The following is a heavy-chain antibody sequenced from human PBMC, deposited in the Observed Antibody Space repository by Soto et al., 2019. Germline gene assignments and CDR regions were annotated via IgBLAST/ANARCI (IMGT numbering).Heavy chain of an antibody. CDR1: GYTFTNYF. J-gene: IGHJ4*02. Sequence: ASVKVSCKASGYTFTNYFIHWVRQAPGQGLEWMGMINPRDDSATYAEKFQGRITMTGDTSTSTVDMELTSLRSEDTAVYYCARDRRYCSGSSCFTLLGPDYWGQGTLVTVSS. V-gene: IGHV1-46*01. CDR2: INPRDDSA. CDR3: ARDRRYCSGSSCFTLLGPDY. D-gene: IGHD2-2*02.